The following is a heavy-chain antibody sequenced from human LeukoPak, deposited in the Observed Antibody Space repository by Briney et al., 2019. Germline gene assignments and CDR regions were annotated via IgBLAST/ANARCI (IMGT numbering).Heavy chain of an antibody. D-gene: IGHD3-10*01. Sequence: SETLSLTCAVYGGSFSGYYWSWIRQPPGKGLEWIGEINHSGSTNYNPSLKSRVTISVDTSKNQFSLKLSSVTAADTAVYYCARRGLGSMVRGVKSGIDYWGQGTLVTVSS. CDR3: ARRGLGSMVRGVKSGIDY. CDR1: GGSFSGYY. CDR2: INHSGST. V-gene: IGHV4-34*01. J-gene: IGHJ4*02.